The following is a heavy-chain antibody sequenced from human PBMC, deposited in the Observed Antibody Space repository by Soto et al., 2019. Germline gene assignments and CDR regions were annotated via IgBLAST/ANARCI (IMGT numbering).Heavy chain of an antibody. D-gene: IGHD5-12*01. V-gene: IGHV1-58*01. CDR1: GFTFTSSA. CDR2: IVVGSGNT. CDR3: AADDLFRRDGYISGQH. Sequence: RASVKVSCKASGFTFTSSAVQWVRQARGQLLEWIGWIVVGSGNTNYAQKFQERVTITRDMSTSTAYMELSSLRSEDTAVYYCAADDLFRRDGYISGQHWGQGTLVTVSS. J-gene: IGHJ1*01.